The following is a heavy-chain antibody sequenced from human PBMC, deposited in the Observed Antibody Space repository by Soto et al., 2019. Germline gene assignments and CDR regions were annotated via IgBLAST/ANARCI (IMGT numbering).Heavy chain of an antibody. J-gene: IGHJ5*02. Sequence: SGPTLEPTQTLTLTCTFSGFSLSTSGVGVGWIRQPPGKALEWLALIYWDDDKRYSPSLKSRLTITKDTSKNQVVLTMTNMDPVDTATYYCARRYSSYLAFDPWGQGTLVTVSS. CDR3: ARRYSSYLAFDP. CDR1: GFSLSTSGVG. D-gene: IGHD6-13*01. V-gene: IGHV2-5*02. CDR2: IYWDDDK.